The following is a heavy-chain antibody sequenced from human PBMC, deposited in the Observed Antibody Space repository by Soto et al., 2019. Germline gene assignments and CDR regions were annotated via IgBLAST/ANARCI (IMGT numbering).Heavy chain of an antibody. D-gene: IGHD6-13*01. Sequence: PSVKVSCKASGGTFSSYAISWVRQAPGQGLEWMGGIIPIFGTANYAQKFQGRVTITADKSTSTAYMELSSLRSEDTAVYYCASIAAAGYNWFDPWGQGTLVTVSS. CDR3: ASIAAAGYNWFDP. CDR1: GGTFSSYA. CDR2: IIPIFGTA. J-gene: IGHJ5*02. V-gene: IGHV1-69*06.